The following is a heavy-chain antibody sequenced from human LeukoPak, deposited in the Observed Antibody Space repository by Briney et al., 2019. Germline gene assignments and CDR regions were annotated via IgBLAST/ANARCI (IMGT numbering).Heavy chain of an antibody. V-gene: IGHV4-31*03. CDR1: GGSISSGGYY. CDR3: ARNQLLWFGELLSDPLDY. J-gene: IGHJ4*02. CDR2: IYYSGST. Sequence: SQTLSLTCTVSGGSISSGGYYWSWIRQHPGKGLEWIGYIYYSGSTYYNPSLKSRVTISVDTSKNQFSLKLSSVTAADTAVYYCARNQLLWFGELLSDPLDYWGQGTLVTVSS. D-gene: IGHD3-10*01.